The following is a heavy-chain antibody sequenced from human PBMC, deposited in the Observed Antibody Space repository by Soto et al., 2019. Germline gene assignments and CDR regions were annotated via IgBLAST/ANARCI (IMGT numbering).Heavy chain of an antibody. CDR1: GFSLSTSGVG. J-gene: IGHJ4*02. D-gene: IGHD2-2*01. Sequence: QITLMESGPTLVKPTQTLTLTCTFSGFSLSTSGVGVGWIRQPPGKALECLAVIFWDDDKRYSPSLQSRLTITKDTSRNQVVLTMANMDPVDTATYYRPPCGRHCPGTNCYHYFDSWGQGTLVTVSS. CDR3: PPCGRHCPGTNCYHYFDS. V-gene: IGHV2-5*02. CDR2: IFWDDDK.